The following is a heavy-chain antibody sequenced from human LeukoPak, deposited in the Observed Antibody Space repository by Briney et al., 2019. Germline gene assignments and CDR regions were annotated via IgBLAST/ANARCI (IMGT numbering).Heavy chain of an antibody. V-gene: IGHV3-30*03. CDR1: GFTFSSYG. CDR3: ARDAYGGSFSGH. J-gene: IGHJ4*02. CDR2: ISYDGSNK. Sequence: GRSLRLSCAASGFTFSSYGMHWVRQAPGKGLEWVAVISYDGSNKYYADSVKGRFTISRDNAKNSLHLQMNSLRAEDTAVYYCARDAYGGSFSGHWGQGTLVTVSS. D-gene: IGHD1-26*01.